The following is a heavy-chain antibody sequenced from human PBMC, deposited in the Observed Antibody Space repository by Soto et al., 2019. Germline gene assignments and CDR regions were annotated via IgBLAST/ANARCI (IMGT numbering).Heavy chain of an antibody. V-gene: IGHV3-7*01. CDR3: ARRRVGVYDSWSGQPGAFDI. CDR2: IKQDGSEK. J-gene: IGHJ3*02. CDR1: GFTFSSYW. D-gene: IGHD3-3*01. Sequence: PGGSLRLSCAASGFTFSSYWMSWVRQAPGKGLEWVANIKQDGSEKYYVDSVKGRFTISRDNAKNSLYPQMNSLRAEDTAVYYCARRRVGVYDSWSGQPGAFDIWGQGTMVTVSS.